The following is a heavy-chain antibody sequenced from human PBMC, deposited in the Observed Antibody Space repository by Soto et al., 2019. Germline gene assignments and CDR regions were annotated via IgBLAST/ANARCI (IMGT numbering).Heavy chain of an antibody. D-gene: IGHD3-9*01. CDR3: TTGPLRYFDSWFDP. J-gene: IGHJ5*02. V-gene: IGHV3-15*01. CDR1: GFTFSNAW. Sequence: EVQLVESGGGLVKPGGSLRLSCAASGFTFSNAWMSWVRQAPGKGLEWVGRIKSKTDGGTTDYAAPVKGRFTISRDDSNNTLYLQMNSLKTEDTAVYYCTTGPLRYFDSWFDPWGQGTLVTVSS. CDR2: IKSKTDGGTT.